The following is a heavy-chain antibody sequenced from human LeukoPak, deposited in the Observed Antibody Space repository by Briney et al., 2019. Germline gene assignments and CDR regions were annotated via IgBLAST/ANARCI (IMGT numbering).Heavy chain of an antibody. V-gene: IGHV3-7*01. D-gene: IGHD5-18*01. J-gene: IGHJ4*02. CDR1: GFTFSSYW. CDR2: IKKDGSEK. Sequence: GGSLRLSCAASGFTFSSYWMSWVRQAPGKGLEWVANIKKDGSEKYYVDSVKGRITISRDNAKTSLYLQMNSLRAEDTAIYYCARHLSGVTGYTYGRGIDYWGQGTLVTVSS. CDR3: ARHLSGVTGYTYGRGIDY.